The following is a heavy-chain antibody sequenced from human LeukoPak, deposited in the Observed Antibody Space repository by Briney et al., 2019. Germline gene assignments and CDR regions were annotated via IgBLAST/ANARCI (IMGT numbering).Heavy chain of an antibody. J-gene: IGHJ4*02. CDR2: MNPNNGNT. CDR3: ARGFLGYDSSDYAFSYY. CDR1: GYTFTSYD. V-gene: IGHV1-8*01. D-gene: IGHD3-22*01. Sequence: ASVKVFCKASGYTFTSYDITWVRQATGQGLEWMGWMNPNNGNTGYAQRFQGRVTLTRDTSISTAYMELSSLRSEGTAVYYCARGFLGYDSSDYAFSYYWGQGTLVTVSS.